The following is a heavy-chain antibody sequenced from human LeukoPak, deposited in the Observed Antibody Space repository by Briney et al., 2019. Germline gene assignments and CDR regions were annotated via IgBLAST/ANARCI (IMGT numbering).Heavy chain of an antibody. CDR1: GGTFSSYA. CDR2: IIPIFGTA. Sequence: SVKVSCKASGGTFSSYAISWVRQAPGQGLEWMGGIIPIFGTANYARKFQGRVTITTDESTSTAYMELSSLRSEDTAVYYCASPSGAGIVVVPAAFDIWGQGTMVTVSS. D-gene: IGHD2-2*01. V-gene: IGHV1-69*05. CDR3: ASPSGAGIVVVPAAFDI. J-gene: IGHJ3*02.